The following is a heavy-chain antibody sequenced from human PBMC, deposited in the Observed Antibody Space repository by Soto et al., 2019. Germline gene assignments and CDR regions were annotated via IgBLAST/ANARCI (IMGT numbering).Heavy chain of an antibody. CDR1: GGSISSYY. CDR2: IYYSGST. CDR3: AREARDYYGSGFYGMDV. Sequence: SETLSLTCTVSGGSISSYYWSWIRQPPGKGLEWIGYIYYSGSTNYNPSLKSRVTISVDTSKNQFSLKLSSVTAADTAVYYCAREARDYYGSGFYGMDVWGQGTTVTVSS. J-gene: IGHJ6*02. V-gene: IGHV4-59*01. D-gene: IGHD3-10*01.